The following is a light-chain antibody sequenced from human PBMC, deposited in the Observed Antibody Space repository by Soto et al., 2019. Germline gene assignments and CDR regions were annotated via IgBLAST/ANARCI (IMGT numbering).Light chain of an antibody. J-gene: IGLJ2*01. Sequence: QSALTQPASVSGSPGQSITISCTGTSSDVGGYNYVSWYQQHPGKAPKPMIYDVSNRPSGVSNRFSGSKSGNTASLTISGLQAEDEADYYCSSYTSSSTLLYVVFGGGTKLTVL. CDR1: SSDVGGYNY. CDR3: SSYTSSSTLLYVV. V-gene: IGLV2-14*01. CDR2: DVS.